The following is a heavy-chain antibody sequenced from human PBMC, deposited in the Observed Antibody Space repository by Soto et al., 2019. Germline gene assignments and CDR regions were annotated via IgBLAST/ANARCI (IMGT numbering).Heavy chain of an antibody. D-gene: IGHD4-4*01. V-gene: IGHV3-23*01. Sequence: EAQLLESGGGLVQPGGSLRLSCAASGFTFSTYPMSWVRQAPGKGLEWGSGISGSGISTYYTDSVKGRFTISRDNSKHTVFLQMNSLRDEDTAVYYCVKPPVITASYYYYDMDVWGQGTPVTVSS. J-gene: IGHJ6*02. CDR3: VKPPVITASYYYYDMDV. CDR2: ISGSGIST. CDR1: GFTFSTYP.